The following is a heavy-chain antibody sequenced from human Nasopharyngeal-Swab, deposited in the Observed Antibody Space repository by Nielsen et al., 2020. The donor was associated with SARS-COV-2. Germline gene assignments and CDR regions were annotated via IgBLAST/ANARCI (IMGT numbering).Heavy chain of an antibody. CDR3: ARGSPLTVAGLLFDY. J-gene: IGHJ4*02. V-gene: IGHV4-39*07. CDR1: GGSISSNNYY. CDR2: IYYSGSA. D-gene: IGHD6-19*01. Sequence: SETLSLTCTVSGGSISSNNYYWGWIRQPPGKGLEWIGSIYYSGSAYYNPSLKSRVTISVDKSKNQFSLKLGSVTAADTAVYYCARGSPLTVAGLLFDYWGQGTLVTVSS.